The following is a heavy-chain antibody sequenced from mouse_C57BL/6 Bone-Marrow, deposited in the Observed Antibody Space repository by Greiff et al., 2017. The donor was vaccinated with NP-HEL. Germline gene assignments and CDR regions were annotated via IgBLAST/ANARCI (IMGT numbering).Heavy chain of an antibody. Sequence: DVKLQESGPGLVKPSQSLSLTCSVTGYSITSGYYWNWIRQFPGNKLEWMGYISYDGSNNYNPSLKNRISITRDTSKNQFFLKLNSVTTEDTATYYCADGYPFAYWGQGTLVTVSA. V-gene: IGHV3-6*01. D-gene: IGHD2-3*01. J-gene: IGHJ3*01. CDR1: GYSITSGYY. CDR3: ADGYPFAY. CDR2: ISYDGSN.